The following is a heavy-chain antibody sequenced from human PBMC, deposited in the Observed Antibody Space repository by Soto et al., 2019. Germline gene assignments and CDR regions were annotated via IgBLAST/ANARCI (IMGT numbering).Heavy chain of an antibody. J-gene: IGHJ4*02. V-gene: IGHV3-21*01. CDR3: ARDPPTGTTLDWADS. CDR2: ISSSGSFK. CDR1: GFSFSSDS. D-gene: IGHD1-7*01. Sequence: EVQLVESGGGLVKPGGSLRLSCAACGFSFSSDSMGWFRQAPGKGLEWVSSISSSGSFKNYADSVKGRFTISRDNAKNSLYLQMSGLKDEDTAVYYCARDPPTGTTLDWADSWGQGTLVTVSS.